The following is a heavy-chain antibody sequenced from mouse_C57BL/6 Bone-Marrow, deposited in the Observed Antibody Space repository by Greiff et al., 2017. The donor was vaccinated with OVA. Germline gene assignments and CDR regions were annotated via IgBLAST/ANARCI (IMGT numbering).Heavy chain of an antibody. Sequence: QVQLKESGAELVRPGTSVKVSCKASGYAFTNYLIEWVKQRPGQGLEWIGVINPGSGGTNYNEKFKGKATLTADKSSSTAYMQLSSLTSEDSAVYFCAKAYYSNYGLYAMDYWGQGTSVTVSS. CDR2: INPGSGGT. J-gene: IGHJ4*01. CDR3: AKAYYSNYGLYAMDY. CDR1: GYAFTNYL. V-gene: IGHV1-54*01. D-gene: IGHD2-5*01.